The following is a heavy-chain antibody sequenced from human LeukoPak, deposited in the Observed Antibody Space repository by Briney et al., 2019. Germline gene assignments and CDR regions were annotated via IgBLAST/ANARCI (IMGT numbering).Heavy chain of an antibody. CDR3: ARARGGSGSYYNVYYFDY. D-gene: IGHD3-10*01. CDR2: MNPNSGNT. V-gene: IGHV1-8*01. Sequence: ASVKVSCKASGYTFTSYDINWVRQATGQGLEWMGWMNPNSGNTGYAQKFQGRVTMTRNTSISTAYMELSSLRSEDTAVYYCARARGGSGSYYNVYYFDYWGQGTLVTVSS. J-gene: IGHJ4*02. CDR1: GYTFTSYD.